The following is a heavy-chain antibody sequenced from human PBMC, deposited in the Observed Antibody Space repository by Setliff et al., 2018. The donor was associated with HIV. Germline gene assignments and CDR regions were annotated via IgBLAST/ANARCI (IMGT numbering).Heavy chain of an antibody. CDR2: LSGSGVGT. Sequence: GGSLRLSCAASGFTFSRYARSWVRQAPGKGLAWVSGLSGSGVGTYYAGSVKGRFTISRDNSKNTLHLQMNSLRAEDTAVYYCAKDRRYYYGSGSYAAETWGQGTLVTVSS. CDR1: GFTFSRYA. V-gene: IGHV3-23*01. J-gene: IGHJ5*02. D-gene: IGHD3-10*01. CDR3: AKDRRYYYGSGSYAAET.